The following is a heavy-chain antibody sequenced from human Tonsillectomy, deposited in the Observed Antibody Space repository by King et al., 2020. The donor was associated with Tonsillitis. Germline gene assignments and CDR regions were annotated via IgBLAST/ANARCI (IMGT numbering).Heavy chain of an antibody. CDR3: AGNSGWYGGDYFDY. CDR1: GGSISSSSYY. CDR2: IYYSGST. Sequence: QLQESGPGLVKPSETLSLTCTVAGGSISSSSYYWGRVRQPPGKGMEWIGRIYYSGSTYYKPSLRSRVTTSVDTSKNQFSLKRSSLTAADTAVYYCAGNSGWYGGDYFDYWGQGTLVTVSS. V-gene: IGHV4-39*01. D-gene: IGHD6-19*01. J-gene: IGHJ4*02.